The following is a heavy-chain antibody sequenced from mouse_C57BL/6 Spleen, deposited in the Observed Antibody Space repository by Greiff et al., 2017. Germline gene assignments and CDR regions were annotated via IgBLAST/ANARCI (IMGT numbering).Heavy chain of an antibody. CDR1: GYTFTSYW. CDR2: IHPNSGST. D-gene: IGHD2-4*01. V-gene: IGHV1-64*01. Sequence: VQLQQPGAELVKPGASVKLSCKASGYTFTSYWMYWVQQRPGQGLEWIGMIHPNSGSTNYTEKVKSKATLTLDKSTSTAYMQLSSLTSEDSAVYYCARQIYYEYDGAWFAYGGQGTLVTVSA. J-gene: IGHJ3*01. CDR3: ARQIYYEYDGAWFAY.